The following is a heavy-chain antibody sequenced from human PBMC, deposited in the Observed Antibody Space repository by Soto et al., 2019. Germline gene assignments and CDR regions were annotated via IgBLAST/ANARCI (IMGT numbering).Heavy chain of an antibody. J-gene: IGHJ4*02. CDR2: ISGSGGST. CDR3: AKDRWLQLLTAFDY. V-gene: IGHV3-23*01. Sequence: PVGSLRLSCAASGFTFSSYAMSWVRQAPGKGLEWVSAISGSGGSTYYADSVKGRFTISRDNSKNTLYLQMNSLRAEDTAVYYCAKDRWLQLLTAFDYWGQGTLVTVSS. CDR1: GFTFSSYA. D-gene: IGHD5-12*01.